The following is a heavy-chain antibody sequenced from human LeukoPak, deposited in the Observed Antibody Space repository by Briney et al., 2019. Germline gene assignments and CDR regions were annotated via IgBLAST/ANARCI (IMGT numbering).Heavy chain of an antibody. CDR1: GFTFSSYS. CDR3: AREQSSSWYRTFDY. V-gene: IGHV3-48*04. CDR2: ISSSGSTI. D-gene: IGHD6-13*01. Sequence: QSGGSLRLSCAASGFTFSSYSMNWVRQAPGKGLEWVSYISSSGSTIYYADSVKGRFTISRDNAKNSLYLQMNSLRAEDTAVYYCAREQSSSWYRTFDYWGQGTLVTVSS. J-gene: IGHJ4*02.